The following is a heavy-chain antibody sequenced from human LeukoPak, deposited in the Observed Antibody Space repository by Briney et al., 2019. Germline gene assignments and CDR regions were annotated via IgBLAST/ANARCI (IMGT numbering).Heavy chain of an antibody. J-gene: IGHJ4*02. V-gene: IGHV3-7*04. CDR2: IKEDGSEK. CDR3: AREWD. Sequence: GGSLRLSCLASRFTFSWNWMSWVRQAPGKGLEWVANIKEDGSEKDYVDSVKGRFTISRDNAKNSLYLQMNSLRAEDTSVYYCAREWDCGQGTLVTVSS. CDR1: RFTFSWNW.